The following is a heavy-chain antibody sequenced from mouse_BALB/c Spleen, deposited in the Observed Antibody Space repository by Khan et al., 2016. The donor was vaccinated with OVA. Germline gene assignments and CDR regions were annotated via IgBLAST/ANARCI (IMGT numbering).Heavy chain of an antibody. CDR3: ARRGLRWDFDY. CDR2: INPSTGYT. D-gene: IGHD6-1*01. Sequence: QVQLQQSGAELAKPGASVKMSCKASGYTFINYWILWVKQRPGQGLEWIGYINPSTGYTEYNQHFKDKATLTADKSSRTAYMQLSSLTSEDSAVYYCARRGLRWDFDYWGQGTTLTVSS. J-gene: IGHJ2*01. CDR1: GYTFINYW. V-gene: IGHV1-7*01.